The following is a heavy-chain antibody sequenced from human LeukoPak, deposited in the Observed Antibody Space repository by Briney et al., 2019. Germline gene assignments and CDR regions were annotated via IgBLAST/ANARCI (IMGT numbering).Heavy chain of an antibody. Sequence: PGGSLRLSCTASGFTFGDYAMSWFRQAPGKGLEWVGFIRSKAYGGTTEYAASVKGRFTISRDDSKSIAYLQMNSLKTEDTAVYYCTRSGVYYDFWSGYYYFDYWGQGTLVTVSS. D-gene: IGHD3-3*01. CDR1: GFTFGDYA. J-gene: IGHJ4*02. CDR2: IRSKAYGGTT. CDR3: TRSGVYYDFWSGYYYFDY. V-gene: IGHV3-49*03.